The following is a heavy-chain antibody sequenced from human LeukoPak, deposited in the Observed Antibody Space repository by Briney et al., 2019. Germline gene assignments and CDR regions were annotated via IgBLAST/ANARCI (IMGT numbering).Heavy chain of an antibody. CDR2: IYYSGNT. D-gene: IGHD2-2*02. J-gene: IGHJ4*02. CDR3: ASYTLTLENFDY. V-gene: IGHV4-59*07. Sequence: SDTLSLTCTVSGGSIRSYYWSWIRQPPGKGLEWIGYIYYSGNTNYNPSLKSRVTISVDTSKNQFSLKLSSVTAADTAVYYCASYTLTLENFDYWGQGTLVTVSS. CDR1: GGSIRSYY.